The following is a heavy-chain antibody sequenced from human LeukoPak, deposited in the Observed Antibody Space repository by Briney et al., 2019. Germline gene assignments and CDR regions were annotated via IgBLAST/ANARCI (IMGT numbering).Heavy chain of an antibody. Sequence: SETLSLTCIVSGDSISSSSYPWGWLRQPPGKGLEWIGSIYYSGDTYYNPSLKSRVTMYVDTSKNHFSLKLSSVTASDTAVYYCASIAAAGIDYWGQGTLVTVSS. J-gene: IGHJ4*02. CDR1: GDSISSSSYP. V-gene: IGHV4-39*02. CDR3: ASIAAAGIDY. CDR2: IYYSGDT. D-gene: IGHD6-13*01.